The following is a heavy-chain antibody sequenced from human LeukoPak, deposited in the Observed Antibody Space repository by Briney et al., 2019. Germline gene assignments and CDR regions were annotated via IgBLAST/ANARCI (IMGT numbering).Heavy chain of an antibody. CDR1: GYSISSGYY. CDR3: ARLITSLDY. J-gene: IGHJ4*02. D-gene: IGHD3-16*01. Sequence: SETLSLTCTVSGYSISSGYYWSWIRQPPGKGLEWIGYIYYSGSTNYNPSLKSRVTISVDTSKNQFSLKLSSVTAADTAVYYCARLITSLDYWGQGTLVTVSS. CDR2: IYYSGST. V-gene: IGHV4-61*01.